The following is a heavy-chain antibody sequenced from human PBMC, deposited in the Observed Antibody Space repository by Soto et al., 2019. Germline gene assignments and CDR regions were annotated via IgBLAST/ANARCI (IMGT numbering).Heavy chain of an antibody. CDR1: GFTFSNAW. CDR2: IKSKTDGGTT. V-gene: IGHV3-15*01. D-gene: IGHD2-21*01. CDR3: TTDLLLRIEGTLIPMDV. J-gene: IGHJ6*02. Sequence: GGSLRLSCAASGFTFSNAWMSWVRQAPGKGLEWVGRIKSKTDGGTTDYAAPVKGRFTISRDDSKNTLYLQMNSLKTEDTAVYYCTTDLLLRIEGTLIPMDVCGQGTTVTVSS.